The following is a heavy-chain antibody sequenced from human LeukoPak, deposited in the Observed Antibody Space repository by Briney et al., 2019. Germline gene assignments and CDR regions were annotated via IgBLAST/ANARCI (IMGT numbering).Heavy chain of an antibody. CDR3: ATKQWLAPPPDS. Sequence: GRSLRLSCAASGLTFSKYWMLWVRQAPGKGLESDSRINTDGTVTTYADSVKGRFTVSRDNADNTMFLQMNSVRDEDTAVYYCATKQWLAPPPDSWGQGTAVSVSS. D-gene: IGHD6-19*01. V-gene: IGHV3-74*01. CDR2: INTDGTVT. J-gene: IGHJ4*02. CDR1: GLTFSKYW.